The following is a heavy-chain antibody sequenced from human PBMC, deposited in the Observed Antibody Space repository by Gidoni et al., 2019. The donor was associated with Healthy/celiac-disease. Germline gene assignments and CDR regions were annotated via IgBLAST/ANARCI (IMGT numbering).Heavy chain of an antibody. CDR2: IESKTDGGTT. Sequence: EVQLVECVGGLGKPGGSLRLSCAASVLTFSNAWLSWVRQAPGKGLGWVGRIESKTDGGTTDYAATVKGRFTISRDDSKNTLYLQMKSLKTEDTAVYYCTTDFVGIVVVPAAAVFDYWGQGTLVTVSS. J-gene: IGHJ4*02. CDR3: TTDFVGIVVVPAAAVFDY. V-gene: IGHV3-15*04. CDR1: VLTFSNAW. D-gene: IGHD2-2*01.